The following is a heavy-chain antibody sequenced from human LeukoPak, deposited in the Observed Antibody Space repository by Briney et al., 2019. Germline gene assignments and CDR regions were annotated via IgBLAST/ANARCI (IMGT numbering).Heavy chain of an antibody. D-gene: IGHD3-10*01. CDR3: ARDPYYYGSGSYYPPPRGMDV. Sequence: KPSETLSLTCTVSGGSISSYYWSWIRQPPGKGLEWIGYIYYSGSTNYNPSLKSRVTISVDTSKNQFSLKPSSVTAADTAVYYCARDPYYYGSGSYYPPPRGMDVWGQGTTVAVSS. J-gene: IGHJ6*02. CDR1: GGSISSYY. V-gene: IGHV4-59*01. CDR2: IYYSGST.